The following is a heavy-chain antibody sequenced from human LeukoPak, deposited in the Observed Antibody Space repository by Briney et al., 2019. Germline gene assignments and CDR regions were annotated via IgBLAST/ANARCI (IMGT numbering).Heavy chain of an antibody. CDR3: ARAPPDVDTTMAMDH. Sequence: GGSLRLSCAASGFTVSSNYMSWVRQAPGKGLEWVSVIYSGGSTSYAASVKGRFTISRDNSQNTVFLQMNSLRAEDTALYYCARAPPDVDTTMAMDHWGRGTLVTVFS. D-gene: IGHD5-18*01. J-gene: IGHJ4*02. CDR1: GFTVSSNY. V-gene: IGHV3-53*01. CDR2: IYSGGST.